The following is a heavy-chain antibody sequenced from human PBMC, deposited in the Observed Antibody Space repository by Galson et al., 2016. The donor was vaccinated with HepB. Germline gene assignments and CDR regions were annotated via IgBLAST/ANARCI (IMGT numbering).Heavy chain of an antibody. D-gene: IGHD3-9*01. J-gene: IGHJ3*02. V-gene: IGHV3-7*01. CDR2: IKQDGGEK. CDR3: AREVYDILTGYYFFRGVSAFAI. Sequence: SLRLSCAASGFTFSSSWMSWVRQAPGKGLEWVANIKQDGGEKYYVDSVKGRFTISRDNAKNSLYLQMNSLRAEDTAMYYCAREVYDILTGYYFFRGVSAFAIWGQGTMVTVSS. CDR1: GFTFSSSW.